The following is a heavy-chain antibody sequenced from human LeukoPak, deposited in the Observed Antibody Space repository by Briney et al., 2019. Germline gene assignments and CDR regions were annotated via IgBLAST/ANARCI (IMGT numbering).Heavy chain of an antibody. CDR1: GGTFNSYA. V-gene: IGHV1-69*04. CDR3: ARLPSPRIAAAGTGIDY. D-gene: IGHD6-13*01. CDR2: IIPILGIA. Sequence: SVKVSCKASGGTFNSYAISWVRQAPGQGLEWMGRIIPILGIANYAQKFQGRVTITADKSTSTAYMELSSLRSEDTAVYYCARLPSPRIAAAGTGIDYWGQGTLVTVSS. J-gene: IGHJ4*02.